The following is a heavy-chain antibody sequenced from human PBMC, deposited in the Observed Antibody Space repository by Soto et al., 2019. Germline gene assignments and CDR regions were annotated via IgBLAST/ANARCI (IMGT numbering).Heavy chain of an antibody. D-gene: IGHD3-22*01. CDR3: ARVDYCDSSGYYGY. CDR1: GYTFTIYG. J-gene: IGHJ4*02. Sequence: QVKLVQSGAEVKKPGASVKVFCKASGYTFTIYGISWVRQAPGPGLEWMGWISGYNGNTNSAQKLQDRVTLTTSAATSSVYMELRSIRSDDTAADYCARVDYCDSSGYYGYWGQGTLITVSS. CDR2: ISGYNGNT. V-gene: IGHV1-18*04.